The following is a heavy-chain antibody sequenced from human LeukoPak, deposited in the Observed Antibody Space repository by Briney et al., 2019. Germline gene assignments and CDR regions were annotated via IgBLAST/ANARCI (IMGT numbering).Heavy chain of an antibody. CDR3: ARENDYGDYLDC. V-gene: IGHV4-4*07. J-gene: IGHJ4*02. Sequence: SETLSLTCTVSGGSISSYYWSWIRQPAGKGLGWIGRIYTSGSTNYNPSLKSRVTMSVDTSKNHFSLKLSSVTAADTAVYHCARENDYGDYLDCWGQGTLVIVSS. CDR1: GGSISSYY. CDR2: IYTSGST. D-gene: IGHD4-17*01.